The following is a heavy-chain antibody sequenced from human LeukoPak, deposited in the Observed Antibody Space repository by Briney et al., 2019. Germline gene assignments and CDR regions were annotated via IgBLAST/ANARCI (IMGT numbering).Heavy chain of an antibody. CDR1: GGSISSYY. D-gene: IGHD3-22*01. J-gene: IGHJ3*02. CDR3: ARDRDYDRIDAFDI. V-gene: IGHV4-59*01. Sequence: SETLSLTCTVSGGSISSYYWSWIRQPPGKGLEWIGSIYYSGSTNYNPSLKSRVTISVDTSKNQLSLKLSSVTAADTAVYYCARDRDYDRIDAFDIWGQGTMVTVSS. CDR2: IYYSGST.